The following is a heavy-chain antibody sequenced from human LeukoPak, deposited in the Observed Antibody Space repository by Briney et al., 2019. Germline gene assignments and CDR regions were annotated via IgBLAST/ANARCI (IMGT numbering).Heavy chain of an antibody. CDR1: GGSISSSSYY. J-gene: IGHJ4*02. Sequence: SETLSLTCTVSGGSISSSSYYWGWIRQPPGKGLEWIGSIYYSGSTYYNPSLKSRVIISVDTSKNQFSLKLSSVTAADTAVYYCATSDDYGDYGSVDYWGQGTLVTVSS. V-gene: IGHV4-39*07. D-gene: IGHD4-17*01. CDR2: IYYSGST. CDR3: ATSDDYGDYGSVDY.